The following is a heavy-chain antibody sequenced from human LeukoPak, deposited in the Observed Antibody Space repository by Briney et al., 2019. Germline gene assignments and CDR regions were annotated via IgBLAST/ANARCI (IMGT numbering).Heavy chain of an antibody. D-gene: IGHD6-19*01. V-gene: IGHV1-69*13. CDR3: ARGPPGKAVASGLDF. J-gene: IGHJ4*02. CDR1: GSTFSSYA. CDR2: IIPVFGTP. Sequence: ASVKVSCKASGSTFSSYATSWVRQAPGQGLEWMGGIIPVFGTPKYAQKFQGRVTITADESTSTAYMELTSLRSEDTAVYYCARGPPGKAVASGLDFWGQGTLVTVSA.